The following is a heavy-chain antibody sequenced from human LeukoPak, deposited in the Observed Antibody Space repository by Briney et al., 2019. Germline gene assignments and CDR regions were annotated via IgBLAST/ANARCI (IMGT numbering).Heavy chain of an antibody. Sequence: GGSLRLSCAASGFTFSSYAMRGVRQAPGKGQEWVSSITGSGDDTFYADSVKGRFTISRDNSKNTLYLQMNSLRAEDTAVYYCAKGESRPKYYFDYWGQGTLVTVSS. CDR3: AKGESRPKYYFDY. CDR1: GFTFSSYA. V-gene: IGHV3-23*01. J-gene: IGHJ4*02. D-gene: IGHD3-10*01. CDR2: ITGSGDDT.